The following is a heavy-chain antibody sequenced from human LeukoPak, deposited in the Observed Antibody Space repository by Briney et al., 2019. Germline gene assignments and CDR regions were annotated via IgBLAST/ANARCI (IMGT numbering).Heavy chain of an antibody. V-gene: IGHV3-11*04. J-gene: IGHJ6*04. CDR3: AELGITMIGGV. Sequence: PGGSLRLSCAASGFTVSSNYMSWVRQAPGKGLEWVSYISSSGSTIYYADSVKGRFTISRDNAKNSLYLQMNSLRAEDTAVYYCAELGITMIGGVWGKGTTVTVSS. CDR2: ISSSGSTI. CDR1: GFTVSSNY. D-gene: IGHD3-10*02.